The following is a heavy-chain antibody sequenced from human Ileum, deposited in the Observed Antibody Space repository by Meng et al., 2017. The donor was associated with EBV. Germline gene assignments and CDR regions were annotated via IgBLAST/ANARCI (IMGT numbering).Heavy chain of an antibody. CDR1: GSTFTSYG. V-gene: IGHV1-18*01. D-gene: IGHD2-15*01. Sequence: QVQLVQSGAEVKKPGASVKVSCKASGSTFTSYGISWVRQAPGQGLEWMGWISADSGNTNYAQKLQGRVTMTTDTSTSTAYMELRSLRSDDTAVYYCARPGYCSGGSCYLGHAEYFQYWGQGTLVTVSS. J-gene: IGHJ1*01. CDR2: ISADSGNT. CDR3: ARPGYCSGGSCYLGHAEYFQY.